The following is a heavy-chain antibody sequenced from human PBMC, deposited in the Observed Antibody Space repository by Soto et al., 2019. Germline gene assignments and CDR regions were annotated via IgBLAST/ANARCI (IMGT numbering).Heavy chain of an antibody. CDR2: VFNGATT. V-gene: IGHV4-59*02. CDR1: GGSVSRYY. J-gene: IGHJ4*02. Sequence: SETLSLTCTVSGGSVSRYYWSWIRQPPGKGLEWLGYVFNGATTKYNPSLESRLTISVDTSKNQFSLKLSSVTAADTAVYFCARTPAKGTKDSSGYPLFDYWGQGTLVTVSS. CDR3: ARTPAKGTKDSSGYPLFDY. D-gene: IGHD3-22*01.